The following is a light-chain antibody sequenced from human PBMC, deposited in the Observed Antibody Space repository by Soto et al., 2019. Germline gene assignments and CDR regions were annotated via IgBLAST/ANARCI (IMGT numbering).Light chain of an antibody. CDR1: SGSVSTSYY. J-gene: IGLJ3*02. CDR2: STD. V-gene: IGLV8-61*01. Sequence: QAVVTQEPSFSVSPGGTVTLTCGVSSGSVSTSYYPSWYQQTPGQAPRTLIYSTDTRSSGVPDRFSGSILGNKAALTITGAQADDESDYYCVLYMGSGISVLGGGTKLTVL. CDR3: VLYMGSGISV.